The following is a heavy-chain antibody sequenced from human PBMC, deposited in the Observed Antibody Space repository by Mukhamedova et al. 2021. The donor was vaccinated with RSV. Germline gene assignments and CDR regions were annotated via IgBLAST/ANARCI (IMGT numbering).Heavy chain of an antibody. Sequence: GKGLEWVSSISISGTFISYADSVKGRFTISRDNGNNSLFLQMNSLKAEDTALYYCARDSGGIDDAFDIWGQGTMVTVSS. CDR3: ARDSGGIDDAFDI. CDR2: ISISGTFI. V-gene: IGHV3-21*06. J-gene: IGHJ3*02. D-gene: IGHD3-10*01.